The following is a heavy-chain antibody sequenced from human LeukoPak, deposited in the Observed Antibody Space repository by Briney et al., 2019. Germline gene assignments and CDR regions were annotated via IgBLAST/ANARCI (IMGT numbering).Heavy chain of an antibody. D-gene: IGHD2-2*01. J-gene: IGHJ4*02. CDR3: ARGYCSSVSCYRFDY. V-gene: IGHV5-51*01. CDR2: IYPDDSDI. Sequence: GESLKISCKGSGYSFTTFWIGWVRQMPGKGLEWMGIIYPDDSDIRYSPSFRGQVTISADKSISTAYLQWSSLKASDTAMYYCARGYCSSVSCYRFDYWGQGTLVTVSS. CDR1: GYSFTTFW.